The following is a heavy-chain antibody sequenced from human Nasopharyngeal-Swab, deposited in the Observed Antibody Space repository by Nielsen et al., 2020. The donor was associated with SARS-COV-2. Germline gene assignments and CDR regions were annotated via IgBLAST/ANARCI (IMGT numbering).Heavy chain of an antibody. V-gene: IGHV4-38-2*01. CDR2: IYHSGST. CDR3: ARRTRYSNYAYYYMDV. CDR1: GYSISSGYY. Sequence: LSLTCAVSGYSISSGYYWGWIRQPPGKGLEWIGSIYHSGSTYYNPSLKSRVTISVDTSKNQFSLKLSSVTAADTAVYYCARRTRYSNYAYYYMDVWGKGTTVTVS. J-gene: IGHJ6*03. D-gene: IGHD4-11*01.